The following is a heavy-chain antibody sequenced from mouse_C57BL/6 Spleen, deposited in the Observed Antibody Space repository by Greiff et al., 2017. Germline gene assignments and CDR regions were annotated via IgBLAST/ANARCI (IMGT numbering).Heavy chain of an antibody. Sequence: VQLQQSGAELVRPGASVTLSCKASGYTFTDYEMHWVKQTPVHGLEWIGAIDPETGGTAYNQKFKGKAILTADKSSSTAYMELRSLTSEDSAVYYCTSQLRLGFAYWGQGTLVTVSA. CDR1: GYTFTDYE. CDR2: IDPETGGT. V-gene: IGHV1-15*01. CDR3: TSQLRLGFAY. D-gene: IGHD3-2*02. J-gene: IGHJ3*01.